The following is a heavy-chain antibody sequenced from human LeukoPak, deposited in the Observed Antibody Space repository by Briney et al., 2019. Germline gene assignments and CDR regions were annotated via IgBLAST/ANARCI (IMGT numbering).Heavy chain of an antibody. D-gene: IGHD2-21*02. CDR2: IWYDGSNK. V-gene: IGHV3-33*01. CDR3: ATGQLAYCGGDCYFPDAFDI. J-gene: IGHJ3*02. CDR1: GFTFSSYG. Sequence: GRSLRLSCAASGFTFSSYGMHWVRRAPGKGLEWVAVIWYDGSNKYYADSVKGRFTISRDNSKNTLYLQMNSLRAEDTAVYYCATGQLAYCGGDCYFPDAFDIWGQGTMVTVSS.